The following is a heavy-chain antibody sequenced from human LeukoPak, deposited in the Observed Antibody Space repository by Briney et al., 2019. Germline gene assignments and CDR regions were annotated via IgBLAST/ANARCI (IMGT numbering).Heavy chain of an antibody. CDR3: ARETDGTYYEVSAFDI. Sequence: GGSLRLSCEVSGFTFDHYGMNWVRQAPGKGLEWVSGITWNGGRTGYADSVKGRFTISRDSAKNSLYLQMNSLRAEDTAVYYCARETDGTYYEVSAFDIWGQGTMVTVSS. J-gene: IGHJ3*02. CDR2: ITWNGGRT. D-gene: IGHD1-26*01. V-gene: IGHV3-20*04. CDR1: GFTFDHYG.